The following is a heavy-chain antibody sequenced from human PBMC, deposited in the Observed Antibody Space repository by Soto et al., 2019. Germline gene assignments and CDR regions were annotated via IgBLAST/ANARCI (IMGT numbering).Heavy chain of an antibody. V-gene: IGHV3-21*01. Sequence: GGSLRLSCAASGFTFRSFTMNWVRQAPGKGLEWVSTISSNSAYIYYTDALRGRFTISRDNAKNSPHLQMNNLRAEDTAVYYCTRDASRDSSGRGWFDPWGPGTLVTVAS. CDR3: TRDASRDSSGRGWFDP. CDR2: ISSNSAYI. CDR1: GFTFRSFT. D-gene: IGHD6-25*01. J-gene: IGHJ5*02.